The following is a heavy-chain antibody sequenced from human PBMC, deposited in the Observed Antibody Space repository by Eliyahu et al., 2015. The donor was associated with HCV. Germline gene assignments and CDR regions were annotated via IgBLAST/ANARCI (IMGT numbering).Heavy chain of an antibody. D-gene: IGHD4-17*01. V-gene: IGHV3-33*06. J-gene: IGHJ4*02. CDR2: IWYDGSNK. CDR3: AKDYGDYGFDY. Sequence: VAVIWYDGSNKYYADSVKGRFTISRDNSKNTLYLQMNSLRAEDTAVYYCAKDYGDYGFDYWGQGTLVTVSS.